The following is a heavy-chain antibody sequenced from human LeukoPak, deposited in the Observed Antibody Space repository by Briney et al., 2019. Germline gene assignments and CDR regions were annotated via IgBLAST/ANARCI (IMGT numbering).Heavy chain of an antibody. Sequence: GGSLRLSCAASGFTFSSYSMNWVRQAPGKGLEWVSFISSSRSYIYYADSVKGRFTISRDNAKNSLYLQMNSLRAEDTAVYYCARETPDSSSWTAFDFWGQGTLVTVSS. CDR2: ISSSRSYI. D-gene: IGHD6-13*01. V-gene: IGHV3-21*01. J-gene: IGHJ4*02. CDR1: GFTFSSYS. CDR3: ARETPDSSSWTAFDF.